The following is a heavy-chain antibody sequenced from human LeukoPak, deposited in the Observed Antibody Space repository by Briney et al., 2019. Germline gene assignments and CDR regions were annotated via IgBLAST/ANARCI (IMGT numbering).Heavy chain of an antibody. CDR1: GYTFTSYY. V-gene: IGHV1-46*01. J-gene: IGHJ4*02. D-gene: IGHD5-18*01. CDR3: ARSTYSYDQFDY. Sequence: SVKASCKASGYTFTSYYMHWVRQAPGQELECWGIIDPTGGSTSYAQKFQGRVTMTRDTSTSTVYMGLSSLRSEDTAVYYCARSTYSYDQFDYWGQGTLVTVSS. CDR2: IDPTGGST.